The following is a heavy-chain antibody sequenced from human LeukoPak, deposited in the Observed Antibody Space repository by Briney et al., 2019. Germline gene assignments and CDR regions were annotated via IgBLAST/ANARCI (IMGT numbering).Heavy chain of an antibody. CDR1: GGSISSYY. J-gene: IGHJ4*02. Sequence: KPSETLSLTCTVSGGSISSYYWSWIRQPPGKGLEWIGYIYYSGSTNYNPSLKSRVTISVDTSKSRFSLKLSSVTAADTAVYYCARVSWYCSGGSCYSGYFDYWGQGTLVTVSS. CDR2: IYYSGST. CDR3: ARVSWYCSGGSCYSGYFDY. D-gene: IGHD2-15*01. V-gene: IGHV4-59*01.